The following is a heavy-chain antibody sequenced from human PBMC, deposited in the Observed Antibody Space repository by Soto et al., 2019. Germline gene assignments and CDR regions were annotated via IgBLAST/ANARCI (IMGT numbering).Heavy chain of an antibody. CDR2: IKQDGSEK. CDR3: ARDRFGSGSCYYDY. CDR1: GFTFSSYR. D-gene: IGHD2-15*01. Sequence: GGSLRLSCAASGFTFSSYRMSWVRQAPGKGLEWVANIKQDGSEKYYVDSVKGRFTISRDNAKNSLYLQMNSLRAEDTAVYYCARDRFGSGSCYYDYWGQGTLVTVSS. J-gene: IGHJ4*02. V-gene: IGHV3-7*01.